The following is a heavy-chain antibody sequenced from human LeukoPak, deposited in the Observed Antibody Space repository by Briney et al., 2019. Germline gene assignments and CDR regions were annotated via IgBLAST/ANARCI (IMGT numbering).Heavy chain of an antibody. CDR1: GFTFSGYA. CDR3: AKTGSSGWFLDY. D-gene: IGHD6-19*01. V-gene: IGHV3-23*01. Sequence: PGGSLRLSCAASGFTFSGYAITWVRQAPGKGLEWVSIIIYTGDVTYYADSVKGRFTIARDNSKNTLYLQMDSLRAEDTALYYCAKTGSSGWFLDYWGQGTLVTVSS. CDR2: IIYTGDVT. J-gene: IGHJ4*02.